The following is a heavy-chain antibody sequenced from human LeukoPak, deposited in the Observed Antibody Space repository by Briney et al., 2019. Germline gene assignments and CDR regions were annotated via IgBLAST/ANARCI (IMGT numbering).Heavy chain of an antibody. CDR2: IYSGGST. V-gene: IGHV3-53*01. J-gene: IGHJ6*03. CDR1: GFTVSSNY. D-gene: IGHD5-18*01. Sequence: GGSLRLSCAASGFTVSSNYMSWVRQAPGKGLEWVSVIYSGGSTYYADSVKGRFTISRDNSKNTLYLQMNSLRAEDTAVYYCARAPPDTAMAPPYYYYYMDVWGKGTTVTVSS. CDR3: ARAPPDTAMAPPYYYYYMDV.